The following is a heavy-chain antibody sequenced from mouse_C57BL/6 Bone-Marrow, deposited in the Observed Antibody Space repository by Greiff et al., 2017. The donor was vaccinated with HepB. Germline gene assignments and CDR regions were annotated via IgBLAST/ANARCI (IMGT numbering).Heavy chain of an antibody. Sequence: EVQLQESGPGLAKPSQTLSLTCSVTGYSITSDYWNWIRKLPGNKLEYMGYISYSGSTYYNPSLKSRISITRDTSKNQYYLQLNSVTTEDTATYYSARNYGSRGYWYFDVWGTGTTVTVSS. J-gene: IGHJ1*03. CDR1: GYSITSDY. V-gene: IGHV3-8*01. D-gene: IGHD1-1*01. CDR2: ISYSGST. CDR3: ARNYGSRGYWYFDV.